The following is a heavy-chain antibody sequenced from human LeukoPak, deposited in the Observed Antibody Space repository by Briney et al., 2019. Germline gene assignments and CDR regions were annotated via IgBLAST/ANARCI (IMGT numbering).Heavy chain of an antibody. CDR2: IRDDGSDS. CDR1: GFTFSAYW. J-gene: IGHJ4*02. CDR3: ARDDRNSYYDY. D-gene: IGHD2-21*01. Sequence: GGSLRLSCEGSGFTFSAYWMTWVRQAPGKGLEWVANIRDDGSDSYYVGSVKGRFTISRDNAKNSLYLQMNSLRAEDTAVYYCARDDRNSYYDYWGQGTLVTVSS. V-gene: IGHV3-7*01.